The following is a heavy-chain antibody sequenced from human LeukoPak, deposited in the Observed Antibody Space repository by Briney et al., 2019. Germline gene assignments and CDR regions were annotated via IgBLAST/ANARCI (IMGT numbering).Heavy chain of an antibody. CDR1: GYSFTSYW. CDR3: ARLSQQLGYATLDY. Sequence: GESLQISCKGSGYSFTSYWIGWVRQMPGKGLEWMGIIYPDDSDTRYSPSFQGQVTISADKSISTAYLQWSSLKASDTAMYYCARLSQQLGYATLDYWGQGTLVTVSS. V-gene: IGHV5-51*01. CDR2: IYPDDSDT. J-gene: IGHJ4*02. D-gene: IGHD6-13*01.